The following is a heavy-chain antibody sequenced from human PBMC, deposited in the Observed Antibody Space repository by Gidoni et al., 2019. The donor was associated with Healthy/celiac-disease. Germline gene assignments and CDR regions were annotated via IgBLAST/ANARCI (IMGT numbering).Heavy chain of an antibody. CDR2: FDPEDGET. Sequence: QVQLVQSGAEVKKPGASVKVSCKVSGYTLTEVSMHWVRQAPGKGLEWMGGFDPEDGETIYAQKFQGRVTMTEDTSTDTAYMELSSLRSEDTAVYYCATDLRASKPLNYYDSSGYFDYWGQGTLVTVSS. J-gene: IGHJ4*02. CDR3: ATDLRASKPLNYYDSSGYFDY. V-gene: IGHV1-24*01. CDR1: GYTLTEVS. D-gene: IGHD3-22*01.